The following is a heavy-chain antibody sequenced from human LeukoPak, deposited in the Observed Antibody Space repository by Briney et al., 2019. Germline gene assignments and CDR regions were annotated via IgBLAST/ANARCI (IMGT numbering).Heavy chain of an antibody. Sequence: ASVKVSCKVSGYTLTELSMHWVRQAPGQGLEWMGWINPNSGGTNYAQKFQGRVTMTRDTSISTAYMELSRLRSDDTAVYYCARDGARYDILTGYGFDYWGRGTLVTVSS. D-gene: IGHD3-9*01. CDR3: ARDGARYDILTGYGFDY. V-gene: IGHV1-2*02. CDR2: INPNSGGT. CDR1: GYTLTELS. J-gene: IGHJ4*02.